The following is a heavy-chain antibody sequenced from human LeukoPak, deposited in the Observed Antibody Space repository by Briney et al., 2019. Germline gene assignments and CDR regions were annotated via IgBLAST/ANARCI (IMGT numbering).Heavy chain of an antibody. CDR3: ARQTYGDSYFAY. CDR2: INPNSGGT. CDR1: GYTFTGYY. J-gene: IGHJ4*02. D-gene: IGHD4-17*01. V-gene: IGHV1-2*02. Sequence: ASVKVSCKASGYTFTGYYIHWVRQAPGQGLEWMGWINPNSGGTNYAEKVQGRVTMTRDTSISTAYMELSRLRSDDTAVYYCARQTYGDSYFAYWGQGWLVTVSS.